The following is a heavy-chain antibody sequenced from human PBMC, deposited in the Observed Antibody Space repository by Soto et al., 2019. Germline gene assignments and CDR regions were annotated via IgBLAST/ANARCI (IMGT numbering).Heavy chain of an antibody. V-gene: IGHV3-23*01. D-gene: IGHD4-17*01. J-gene: IGHJ6*03. Sequence: EVQLLESGGGLVQPGGSLRLSCAASGFTFSSYAMSWVRQAPGKGLEWVSAISGSGGSTYYADSVKGRFTISRNNPKNTLHLQMISRRAEDTAVYYCATERRDYCDYDYYYYMDVWGKGTTVTVSS. CDR2: ISGSGGST. CDR3: ATERRDYCDYDYYYYMDV. CDR1: GFTFSSYA.